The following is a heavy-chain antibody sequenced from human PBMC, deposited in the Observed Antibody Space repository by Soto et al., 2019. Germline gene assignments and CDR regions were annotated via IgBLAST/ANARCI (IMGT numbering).Heavy chain of an antibody. CDR1: GYTFTSYA. CDR2: INAGNGNT. J-gene: IGHJ5*02. V-gene: IGHV1-3*01. Sequence: RASVKVSCKASGYTFTSYAMHWVRQAPGQRLEWMGWINAGNGNTKYSQKFQGRVTITRDTSASTAYMELSSLRSEDTAVYYCARGYYDFWSGYYEGNWFDPWGQGTLVTVSS. CDR3: ARGYYDFWSGYYEGNWFDP. D-gene: IGHD3-3*01.